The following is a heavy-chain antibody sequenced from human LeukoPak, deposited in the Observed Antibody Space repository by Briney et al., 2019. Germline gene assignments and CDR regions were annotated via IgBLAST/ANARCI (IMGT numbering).Heavy chain of an antibody. D-gene: IGHD1-26*01. CDR3: ARDKYSGSYYSAFDI. Sequence: SETLSLTCTVSGGSISSYYWSWIRQPPGKGLEWIGYIYYSGSTSYNPSLKSRVTISVEKSKNKFSLKLNSVAAADTAVYYCARDKYSGSYYSAFDIWGQGTMVTVSS. CDR1: GGSISSYY. CDR2: IYYSGST. V-gene: IGHV4-59*01. J-gene: IGHJ3*02.